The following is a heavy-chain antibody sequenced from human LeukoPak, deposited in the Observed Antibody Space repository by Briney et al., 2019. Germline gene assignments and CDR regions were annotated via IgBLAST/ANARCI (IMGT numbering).Heavy chain of an antibody. Sequence: GGSLRLSCAASGFTFGDYYMGWVRQAPGKGLEWVSYISSSGTTMLYPDSVKGRFTISRDNAQNLLYLQLNSLRAGDTAVYYCARALRDAFDIWGQGTMVTVSS. CDR3: ARALRDAFDI. CDR1: GFTFGDYY. CDR2: ISSSGTTM. V-gene: IGHV3-11*01. J-gene: IGHJ3*02.